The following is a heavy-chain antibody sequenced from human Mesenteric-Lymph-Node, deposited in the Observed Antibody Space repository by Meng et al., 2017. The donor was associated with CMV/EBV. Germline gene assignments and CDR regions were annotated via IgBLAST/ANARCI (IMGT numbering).Heavy chain of an antibody. J-gene: IGHJ4*02. CDR2: IYYSGST. CDR1: GGSISSGGYY. CDR3: ASSNYYGSGSYTY. V-gene: IGHV4-31*02. Sequence: SGGSISSGGYYWSWIRQHPGKGLEWIGYIYYSGSTYYNPSLKSRVTISVDTSKNQFSPKLSSVTAADTAVYYCASSNYYGSGSYTYWGQGTLVTVSS. D-gene: IGHD3-10*01.